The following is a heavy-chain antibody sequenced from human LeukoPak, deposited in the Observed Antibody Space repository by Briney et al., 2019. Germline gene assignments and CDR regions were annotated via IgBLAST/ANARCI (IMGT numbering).Heavy chain of an antibody. CDR2: VYYTGTT. Sequence: SETLSLTCSVSGGSVTRSGYYWGWIRQPPGKGLEWIGTVYYTGTTSYNPSLTSRLTISADTSNNQFSLKLSSVTAADTAVYYCARRDSSGYYSAWGQGTLVTVSS. CDR1: GGSVTRSGYY. CDR3: ARRDSSGYYSA. D-gene: IGHD3-22*01. V-gene: IGHV4-39*01. J-gene: IGHJ4*02.